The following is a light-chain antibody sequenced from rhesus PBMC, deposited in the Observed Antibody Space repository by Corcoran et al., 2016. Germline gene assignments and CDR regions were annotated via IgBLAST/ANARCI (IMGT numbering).Light chain of an antibody. CDR2: KAS. CDR1: ENVNNY. CDR3: QHGYGTPLT. Sequence: DIQMTQSPSSLSASVGDRVTITCRASENVNNYLNWYQQKPGKAPKLLNYKASTLKSGVPSRFSGSGSGTDYTFTISSLQPEDVATYYCQHGYGTPLTFGGGTKVEIK. J-gene: IGKJ4*01. V-gene: IGKV1-74*01.